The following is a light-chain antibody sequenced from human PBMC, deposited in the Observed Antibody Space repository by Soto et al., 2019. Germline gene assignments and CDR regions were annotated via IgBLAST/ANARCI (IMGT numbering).Light chain of an antibody. CDR2: AAS. Sequence: DIQMTQSPSSLSASVGDRVTITCRASQSISNSLNWYQQKPGKAPDLLIYAASNLQSGVTSRFTGSGSGTYVTLTISSLQPEDFTTYYCQQSYSSPQMYTFGQGTKLEIK. CDR3: QQSYSSPQMYT. J-gene: IGKJ2*01. V-gene: IGKV1-39*01. CDR1: QSISNS.